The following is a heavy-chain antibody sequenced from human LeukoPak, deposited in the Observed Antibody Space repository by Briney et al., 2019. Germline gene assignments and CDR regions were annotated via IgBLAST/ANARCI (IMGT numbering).Heavy chain of an antibody. J-gene: IGHJ4*02. CDR2: IRSKAYGGTT. V-gene: IGHV3-49*03. CDR1: GFTFGDYA. CDR3: TRIDWVTMVRAPFDY. Sequence: PGGSLRLSCIASGFTFGDYAMSWFRQAPGKGLEWVGFIRSKAYGGTTEYAASVKGRFTISRDDSKSIAYLQMNSLKTEDTAVYYCTRIDWVTMVRAPFDYWGQGTLVTVSS. D-gene: IGHD3-10*01.